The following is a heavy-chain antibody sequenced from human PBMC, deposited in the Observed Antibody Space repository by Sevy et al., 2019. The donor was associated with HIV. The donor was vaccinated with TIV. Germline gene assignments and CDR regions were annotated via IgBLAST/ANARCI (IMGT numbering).Heavy chain of an antibody. CDR2: ISYDGSIK. D-gene: IGHD4-17*01. Sequence: GGSLRLSCAASGFTFSSYAMHWVRQAPGKGLEWVAVISYDGSIKYYADSVKGRFTISSDNSKNTLYLQMNSLRAEDTAVYYCARGRLSTVTTNVSDAFDIWGQGTMVTVSS. J-gene: IGHJ3*02. V-gene: IGHV3-30-3*01. CDR3: ARGRLSTVTTNVSDAFDI. CDR1: GFTFSSYA.